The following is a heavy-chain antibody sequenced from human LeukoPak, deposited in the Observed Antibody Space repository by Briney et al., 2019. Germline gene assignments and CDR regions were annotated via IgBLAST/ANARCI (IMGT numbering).Heavy chain of an antibody. V-gene: IGHV1-69*01. J-gene: IGHJ6*03. Sequence: ASVTVSFMSSGCAFIIYVFSWVRQPPYQGLEWMGGIVPMIGTPTNSQKFKGRITLTPDESTSKLYMEQSRLRSQDAPLCYCSADHERAGDSGFFYLDVWGKGTTVTVSS. CDR2: IVPMIGTP. D-gene: IGHD6-25*01. CDR1: GCAFIIYV. CDR3: SADHERAGDSGFFYLDV.